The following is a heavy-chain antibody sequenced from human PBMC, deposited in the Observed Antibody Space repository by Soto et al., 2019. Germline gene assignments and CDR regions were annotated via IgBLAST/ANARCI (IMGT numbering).Heavy chain of an antibody. Sequence: SETHSLTSTFSGATSITYYWSWIRQPTGKGLEWIGYISYSGSTDYNPSLKSRVTISFDASKNQISLQVRSATAADAAVYYCARDLKEYCSDGKCNWFDPWGQGTLVTVSS. CDR3: ARDLKEYCSDGKCNWFDP. CDR1: GATSITYY. D-gene: IGHD2-15*01. J-gene: IGHJ5*02. CDR2: ISYSGST. V-gene: IGHV4-59*01.